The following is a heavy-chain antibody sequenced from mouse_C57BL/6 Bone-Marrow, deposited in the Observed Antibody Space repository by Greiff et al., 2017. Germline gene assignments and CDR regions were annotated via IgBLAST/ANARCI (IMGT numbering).Heavy chain of an antibody. Sequence: QVQLQQPGAELVKPGASVKLSCKASGYTFTSYWMHWVKQRPGQGLEWIGMIHPNSGSTNYNQKFKRQATLTVENSASTAYMQLSSLTSEESAVYYSARRKGYWGQSTTLTVSS. V-gene: IGHV1-64*01. CDR1: GYTFTSYW. J-gene: IGHJ2*01. CDR3: ARRKGY. CDR2: IHPNSGST.